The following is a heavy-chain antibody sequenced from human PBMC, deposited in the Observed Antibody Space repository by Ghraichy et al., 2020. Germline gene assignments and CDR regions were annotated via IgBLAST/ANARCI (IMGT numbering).Heavy chain of an antibody. D-gene: IGHD3-9*01. J-gene: IGHJ6*03. CDR2: IYYSGST. V-gene: IGHV4-59*01. CDR3: ARALVSYYMDV. CDR1: GGSISSYY. Sequence: SETLSLTCTVSGGSISSYYWSWIRQPPGKGLEWIGYIYYSGSTNYNPSLKSRVTISVDTSKNQFSLKLSSVTAADTAVYYCARALVSYYMDVLGKGTTVTVSS.